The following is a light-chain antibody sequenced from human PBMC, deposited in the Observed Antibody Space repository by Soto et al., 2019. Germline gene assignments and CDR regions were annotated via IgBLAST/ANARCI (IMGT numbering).Light chain of an antibody. Sequence: EIVLTQSPGTLSLSPGERATLSCRASQSVSSNYLAWYQQKLGQAPRLLIYGASSRATGIPDRFSGSGSGTDSTLTISRLEPEDFAVYYCQQYGSSSYTFGQGTKLDIK. CDR1: QSVSSNY. CDR2: GAS. V-gene: IGKV3-20*01. CDR3: QQYGSSSYT. J-gene: IGKJ2*01.